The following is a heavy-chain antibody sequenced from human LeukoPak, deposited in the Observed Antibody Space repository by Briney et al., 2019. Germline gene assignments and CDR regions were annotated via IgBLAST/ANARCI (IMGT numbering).Heavy chain of an antibody. J-gene: IGHJ4*02. D-gene: IGHD1-26*01. CDR2: IYYSGST. CDR3: ARWWELRYYFDY. Sequence: SETLSLTCTVSGGSISSSSYYWGWIRQPPGKGLEWIGSIYYSGSTYYNPSLKSRVTISVDTSKNQSSLKLSSVTAADTAVYYCARWWELRYYFDYWGQGTLVTVSS. CDR1: GGSISSSSYY. V-gene: IGHV4-39*01.